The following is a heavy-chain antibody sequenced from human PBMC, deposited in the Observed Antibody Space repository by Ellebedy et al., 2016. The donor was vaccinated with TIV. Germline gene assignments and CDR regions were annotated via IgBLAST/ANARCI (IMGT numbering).Heavy chain of an antibody. V-gene: IGHV1-3*01. D-gene: IGHD5-24*01. CDR3: ARVTNYAFDL. J-gene: IGHJ3*01. CDR2: INADNGNT. CDR1: GFTFKNYA. Sequence: ASVKVSXKASGFTFKNYAIHWVRQAPGQRLEWMGWINADNGNTEYSQKFQGRVTITRDKSASTAYMELSSLSSGDTAVYFCARVTNYAFDLWGQGTVVTVSS.